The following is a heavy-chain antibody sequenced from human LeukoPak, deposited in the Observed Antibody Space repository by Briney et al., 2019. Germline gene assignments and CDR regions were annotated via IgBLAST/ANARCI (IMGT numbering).Heavy chain of an antibody. Sequence: GGSLRLSCAASGFTVSSNYMSWVRQAPGKGLEWVSVIYSGGSTYYADSVKGRFTISRDNSKNTLYLQMNSLRAEDTAVYYCARRSGSYFHYYYYYMDVWGQGTTVTVSS. CDR1: GFTVSSNY. CDR3: ARRSGSYFHYYYYYMDV. D-gene: IGHD1-26*01. CDR2: IYSGGST. J-gene: IGHJ6*03. V-gene: IGHV3-53*01.